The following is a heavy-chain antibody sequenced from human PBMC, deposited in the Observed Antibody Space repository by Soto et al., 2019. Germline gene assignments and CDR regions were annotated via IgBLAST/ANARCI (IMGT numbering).Heavy chain of an antibody. Sequence: LSLTCTVSGGSISSYYWTWIRQPPGKGLEWIGYIYYSGSTNYNPSLKSRVTISVDTSKNQFSLKLSSVTAADTAVYYCAREASSGSYYRYWGQGTLVTVSS. V-gene: IGHV4-59*01. CDR1: GGSISSYY. D-gene: IGHD1-26*01. CDR3: AREASSGSYYRY. CDR2: IYYSGST. J-gene: IGHJ4*02.